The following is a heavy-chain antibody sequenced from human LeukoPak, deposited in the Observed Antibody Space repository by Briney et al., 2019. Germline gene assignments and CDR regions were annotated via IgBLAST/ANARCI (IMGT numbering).Heavy chain of an antibody. CDR2: TYYRSTWYN. J-gene: IGHJ5*02. V-gene: IGHV6-1*01. CDR1: GDSVSSNSVT. D-gene: IGHD3-3*01. CDR3: ARLLFDFWSGYRSHRNWFDP. Sequence: SQTLSLTCAISGDSVSSNSVTWNWIRQSPSRGLEWLGRTYYRSTWYNDYAVSVRGRITVNPDTSKNQFSLQLNSVTAADTAVYYCARLLFDFWSGYRSHRNWFDPWGQGTLVTVSS.